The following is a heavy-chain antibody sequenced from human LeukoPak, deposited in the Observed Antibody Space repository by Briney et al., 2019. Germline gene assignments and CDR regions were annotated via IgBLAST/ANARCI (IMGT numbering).Heavy chain of an antibody. CDR3: ARWASGAENYYYYMDV. CDR1: SGFISSYY. J-gene: IGHJ6*03. D-gene: IGHD4-17*01. Sequence: SETLSLTCSVSSGFISSYYWTWIRQSPGKGLEWIGYIYYTGSTSYNPSLQSRVTISVDTSKNQFSLRLNSVTAADTAVYYCARWASGAENYYYYMDVWGKGTTVTVSS. V-gene: IGHV4-59*01. CDR2: IYYTGST.